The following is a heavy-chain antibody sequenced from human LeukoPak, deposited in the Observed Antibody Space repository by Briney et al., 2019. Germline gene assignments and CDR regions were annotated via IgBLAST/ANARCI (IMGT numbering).Heavy chain of an antibody. CDR1: ADSLSSGGHY. V-gene: IGHV4-31*03. CDR2: IQHSGSS. D-gene: IGHD3-10*01. Sequence: PSETLSLTCTVSADSLSSGGHYWAWIRQLPGKGLESIGFIQHSGSSRHNPSLKDRVAISVDASRKQFALRLSSVTAADTAIYYCARGGNRFGGFYFDYWGQGIQVIVSS. J-gene: IGHJ4*02. CDR3: ARGGNRFGGFYFDY.